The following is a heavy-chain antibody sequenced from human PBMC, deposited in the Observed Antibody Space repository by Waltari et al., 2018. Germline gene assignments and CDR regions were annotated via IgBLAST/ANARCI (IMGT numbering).Heavy chain of an antibody. CDR1: GGSISSSNYY. Sequence: QLQLQESGPGLVKPSETLSLTCTVSGGSISSSNYYWGWIRQPPGKGLEWIGNIYYSGSTYYNPSLKSRVTISVDTSKNQFSLKLSSVTAADTAVYYCAREQLPLRKFGYYYGMDVWGQGTTVTVSS. CDR3: AREQLPLRKFGYYYGMDV. D-gene: IGHD6-6*01. V-gene: IGHV4-39*02. CDR2: IYYSGST. J-gene: IGHJ6*02.